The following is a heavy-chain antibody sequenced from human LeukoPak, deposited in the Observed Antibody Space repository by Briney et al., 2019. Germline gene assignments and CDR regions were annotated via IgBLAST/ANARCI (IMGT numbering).Heavy chain of an antibody. CDR1: GFTFSSYW. CDR2: IHSDGNST. J-gene: IGHJ4*02. V-gene: IGHV3-74*01. Sequence: GGSLRLSCAASGFTFSSYWMHWVRQAPGKGLVWVSRIHSDGNSTTYADSVKGRFTISRDNAKSTLYLQMNSLRAEDTAVYYCAREATPGVPRGLLLWGQGTLVTVSS. D-gene: IGHD3-22*01. CDR3: AREATPGVPRGLLL.